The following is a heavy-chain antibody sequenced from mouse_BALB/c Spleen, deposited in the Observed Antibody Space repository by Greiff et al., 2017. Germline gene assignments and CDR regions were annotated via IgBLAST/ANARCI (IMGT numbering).Heavy chain of an antibody. CDR1: GFTFTDYY. J-gene: IGHJ3*01. Sequence: VQLQESGGGLVQPGGSLRLSCATSGFTFTDYYMSWVRQPPGKALEWLGFIRNKANGYTTEYSASVKGRFTISRDNSQSILYLQMNTLRAEDSATYYCARDGGFAYWGQGTLVTVSA. CDR3: ARDGGFAY. V-gene: IGHV7-3*02. CDR2: IRNKANGYTT.